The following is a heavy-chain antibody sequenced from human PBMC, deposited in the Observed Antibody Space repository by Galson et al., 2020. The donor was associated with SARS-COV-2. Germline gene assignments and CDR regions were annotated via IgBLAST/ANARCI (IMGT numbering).Heavy chain of an antibody. V-gene: IGHV3-15*01. CDR2: IQSKTDGGTT. D-gene: IGHD3-16*01. CDR3: TTVAQLRASIH. Sequence: GESLKISCAASGFTFSNAWLSWVRPAPGQGLEWVGRIQSKTDGGTTDYAAPVKGRFTITRADSKNTLYLQMNSLKTEDTAVYYCTTVAQLRASIHWGQGTLVTVSS. CDR1: GFTFSNAW. J-gene: IGHJ4*02.